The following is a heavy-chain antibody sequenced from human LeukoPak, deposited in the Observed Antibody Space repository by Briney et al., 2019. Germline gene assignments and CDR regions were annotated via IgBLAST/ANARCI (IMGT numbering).Heavy chain of an antibody. CDR2: IKQDGSQK. CDR3: ARVEGP. Sequence: GSLRLSCAASGFTFISYSMNWVRQAPGKGLEWVANIKQDGSQKYYVDSVKGRFTISRDNAKNSLYLQMNSLRAEDTAVYYCARVEGPWGQGTLVTVSS. V-gene: IGHV3-7*03. J-gene: IGHJ4*02. CDR1: GFTFISYS.